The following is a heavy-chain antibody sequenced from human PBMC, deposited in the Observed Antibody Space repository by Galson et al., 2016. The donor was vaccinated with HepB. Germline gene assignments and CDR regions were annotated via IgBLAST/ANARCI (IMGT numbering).Heavy chain of an antibody. CDR3: ARREGYNFDY. D-gene: IGHD5-24*01. Sequence: SLRLSCAASGFMFTTSDMNWVRQAPGKGLEWVSGISSRGKTTSSADSVKGRFTISRDNSKNTLYLQMNSLRVEDTAIYYCARREGYNFDYWGRGSLVTVSS. CDR1: GFMFTTSD. V-gene: IGHV3-23*01. J-gene: IGHJ4*02. CDR2: ISSRGKTT.